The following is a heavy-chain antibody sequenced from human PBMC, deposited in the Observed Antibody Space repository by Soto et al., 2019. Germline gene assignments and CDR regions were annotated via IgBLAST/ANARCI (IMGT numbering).Heavy chain of an antibody. V-gene: IGHV4-31*03. CDR3: ARDSGYYPYGMDV. CDR2: IYYSGST. J-gene: IGHJ6*02. CDR1: GGSISSGGYY. D-gene: IGHD3-22*01. Sequence: PSETVSLTCTVSGGSISSGGYYWSWIRQHPGKGLEWIGYIYYSGSTYYNPSLKSRVTISVDTSKNQFSLKLSSVTAADTAVYYCARDSGYYPYGMDVWGQGTTVTVSS.